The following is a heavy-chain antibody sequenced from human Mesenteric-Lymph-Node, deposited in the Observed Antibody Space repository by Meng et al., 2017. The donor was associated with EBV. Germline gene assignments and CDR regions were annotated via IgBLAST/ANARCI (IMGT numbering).Heavy chain of an antibody. Sequence: VQLVGAGGRLVPPGGSLRLSCAASGFTFSNYWMHWVRQAPGKGLVWVSRINTDGTSTYYADSVKGRFTISRDNAKNTLYLQMNSLRAEDTAMYYCARERRVGWGQGTLVTVSS. J-gene: IGHJ4*02. CDR3: ARERRVG. CDR2: INTDGTST. V-gene: IGHV3-74*01. CDR1: GFTFSNYW.